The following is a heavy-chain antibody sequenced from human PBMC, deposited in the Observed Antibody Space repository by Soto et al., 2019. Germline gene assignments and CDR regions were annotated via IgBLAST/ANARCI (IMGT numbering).Heavy chain of an antibody. CDR3: ASGDVKYYDFWSGYYTFPIPARFDY. Sequence: SETLSLTCTVSGGSISSSSYYWGWIRQPPGKELEWIGSIYYSGSTYYNPSLKSRVTISVDTSKNQFSLKLSSVTAADTAVYYCASGDVKYYDFWSGYYTFPIPARFDYWGQGTLVTVSS. D-gene: IGHD3-3*01. CDR2: IYYSGST. CDR1: GGSISSSSYY. J-gene: IGHJ4*02. V-gene: IGHV4-39*01.